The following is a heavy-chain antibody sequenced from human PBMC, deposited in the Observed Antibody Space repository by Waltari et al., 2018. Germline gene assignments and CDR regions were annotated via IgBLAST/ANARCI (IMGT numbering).Heavy chain of an antibody. CDR3: ARGVVGALGAFDI. Sequence: QVQLQESGPGLVKPSETLSLTCTVSGGSISSYYWSWIRQPPGKGLEWSGYIYYSGSTNYSPSLKSRVTLSVDTSKNQCSLKLSSVTAADTAVYYCARGVVGALGAFDIWGQGIMVTVSS. J-gene: IGHJ3*02. CDR2: IYYSGST. CDR1: GGSISSYY. D-gene: IGHD1-26*01. V-gene: IGHV4-59*01.